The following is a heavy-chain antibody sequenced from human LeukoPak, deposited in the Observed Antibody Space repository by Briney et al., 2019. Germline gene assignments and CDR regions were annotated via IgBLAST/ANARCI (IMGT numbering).Heavy chain of an antibody. CDR3: AREEKYYYDSSGYLSLPSYYFDY. V-gene: IGHV3-7*01. J-gene: IGHJ4*02. CDR1: GFTFSSYW. Sequence: GGSLRLSCAASGFTFSSYWMSWVRQAPGKGLEWVADIKQDGSEKYYVDSVKGRFTISRDNAKNSLYLQMNSLRAEDTAVYYCAREEKYYYDSSGYLSLPSYYFDYWGQGTLVTVSS. D-gene: IGHD3-22*01. CDR2: IKQDGSEK.